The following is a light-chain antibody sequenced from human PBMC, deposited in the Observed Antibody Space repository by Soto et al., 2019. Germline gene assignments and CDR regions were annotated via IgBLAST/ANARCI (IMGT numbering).Light chain of an antibody. Sequence: EIVMTQSPATLSVSPGERATLSCRASQSVRSNLAWYQQKPGQSPRLLIYGASTRATGIPARFSGSGSGTQFTLTISSLQPDDFATYYCQQYNSYSYTFGQGT. CDR1: QSVRSN. CDR3: QQYNSYSYT. V-gene: IGKV3-15*01. J-gene: IGKJ2*01. CDR2: GAS.